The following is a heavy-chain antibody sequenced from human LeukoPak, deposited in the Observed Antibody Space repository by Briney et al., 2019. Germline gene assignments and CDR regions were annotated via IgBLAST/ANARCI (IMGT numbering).Heavy chain of an antibody. CDR1: GFTFSSYG. Sequence: GRSLRLSCAASGFTFSSYGMHWLRQAPGKGLEWVTFIWYDGSNKYYADSVKGRFSISRDNSKNTVYLQMNSLRVEDTAIYYCAKGDYGDSEANLDYWGQGTLVTVSS. V-gene: IGHV3-33*06. J-gene: IGHJ4*02. CDR3: AKGDYGDSEANLDY. D-gene: IGHD4-17*01. CDR2: IWYDGSNK.